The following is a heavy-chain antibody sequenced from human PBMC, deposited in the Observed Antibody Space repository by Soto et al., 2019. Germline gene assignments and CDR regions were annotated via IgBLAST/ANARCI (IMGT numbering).Heavy chain of an antibody. J-gene: IGHJ5*02. CDR3: ARGITIFGVVIPRFDP. CDR1: GYTFTGYY. V-gene: IGHV1-2*02. CDR2: INPNSGGT. D-gene: IGHD3-3*01. Sequence: GASVKVSCKXSGYTFTGYYMHWVRQAPGQGLEWMGWINPNSGGTNYAQKFQGRVTMTRDTSISTAYMELSRLRSDDTAVYYCARGITIFGVVIPRFDPWGQGTLVTVSS.